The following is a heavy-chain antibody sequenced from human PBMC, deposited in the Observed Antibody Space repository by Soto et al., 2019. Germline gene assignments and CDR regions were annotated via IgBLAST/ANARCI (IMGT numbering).Heavy chain of an antibody. J-gene: IGHJ4*02. CDR1: GFSLSNARMS. Sequence: QVTLKESGPVLVKPTETLTLTCTVSGFSLSNARMSVSWIRQPPGKALEWLAHIFSHDAKSYSASLKSTLINSKDTSKSQVVLTMTTMDPGDTATYYCARIRGWGWLGPNDYWGQGTLVTVSS. CDR3: ARIRGWGWLGPNDY. D-gene: IGHD3-10*01. V-gene: IGHV2-26*01. CDR2: IFSHDAK.